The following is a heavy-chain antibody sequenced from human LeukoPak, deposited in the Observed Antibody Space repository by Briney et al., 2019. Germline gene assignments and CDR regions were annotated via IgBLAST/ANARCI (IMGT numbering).Heavy chain of an antibody. CDR3: ARQISWIQLYNYFDY. J-gene: IGHJ4*02. CDR1: GGSISSNNW. CDR2: IYHSGSP. D-gene: IGHD5-18*01. Sequence: PSETLSLTCAVSGGSISSNNWWGWVRQPPGKGLEWIGEIYHSGSPNYNPSLKSRATISVDKSRNHFSLNLSSVTAADTAVYYCARQISWIQLYNYFDYWGQGTLVTVSS. V-gene: IGHV4-4*02.